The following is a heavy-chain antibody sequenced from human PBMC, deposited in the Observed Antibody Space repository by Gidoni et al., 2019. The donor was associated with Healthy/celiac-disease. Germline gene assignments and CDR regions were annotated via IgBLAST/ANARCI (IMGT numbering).Heavy chain of an antibody. Sequence: QVQLQESGPGLVKPSQTLSLTCTVSGCSLSRGGYYWSWIRQHPGKGLEWIGYIYYSGSPYYNPSLKSRVTISVDTSKNQFSLKLSSVTAADTAVYYCARAPHGYSNYVDAFDIWGQGTMVTVSS. J-gene: IGHJ3*02. CDR1: GCSLSRGGYY. V-gene: IGHV4-31*03. D-gene: IGHD4-4*01. CDR2: IYYSGSP. CDR3: ARAPHGYSNYVDAFDI.